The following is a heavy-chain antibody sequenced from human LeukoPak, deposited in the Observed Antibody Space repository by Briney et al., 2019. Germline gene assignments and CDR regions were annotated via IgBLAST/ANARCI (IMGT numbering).Heavy chain of an antibody. J-gene: IGHJ4*02. D-gene: IGHD4-17*01. V-gene: IGHV1-8*03. CDR2: MNPYSGNR. Sequence: ASVKVSCKTSGYTFTSYHINWVRQDTGQGREWIGWMNPYSGNRGYAQKFQGRLSITSDTSISTAYMDLSSLRSEDTAVYFCARTTSLTASGYDYWGQGTLVTVSS. CDR1: GYTFTSYH. CDR3: ARTTSLTASGYDY.